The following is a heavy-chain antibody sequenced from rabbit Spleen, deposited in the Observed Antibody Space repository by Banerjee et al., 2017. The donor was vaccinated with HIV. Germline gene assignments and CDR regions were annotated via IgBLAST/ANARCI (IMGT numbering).Heavy chain of an antibody. CDR1: GFSLSSGYY. Sequence: EESGGGLVKPGASLTLTCKASGFSLSSGYYMGWVRQAPGKGLEWIGCIGTGTEVTWYASWAKGRFTISKPSSTTVTLQLNSLTAADTATYFCARYSENTNGYELWGPGTLVTVS. CDR2: IGTGTEVT. CDR3: ARYSENTNGYEL. V-gene: IGHV1S40*01. D-gene: IGHD6-1*01. J-gene: IGHJ2*01.